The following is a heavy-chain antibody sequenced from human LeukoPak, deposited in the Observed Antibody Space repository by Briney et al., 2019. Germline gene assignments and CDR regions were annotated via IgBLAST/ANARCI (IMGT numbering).Heavy chain of an antibody. D-gene: IGHD2-2*01. V-gene: IGHV3-30*18. CDR3: AKEGSQYASSWFDH. J-gene: IGHJ5*02. CDR1: GSTFSSYG. CDR2: ISHDGTVR. Sequence: GGSLRLSCAASGSTFSSYGMQWVRQAPGMGPEWVSVISHDGTVRHYADSVKGRFTISRDSSTNRLYLQMDSLRTEDTAVYYCAKEGSQYASSWFDHWGQGTLVTVSS.